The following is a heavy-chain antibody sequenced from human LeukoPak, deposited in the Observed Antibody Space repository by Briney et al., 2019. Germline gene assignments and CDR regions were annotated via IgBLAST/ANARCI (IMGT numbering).Heavy chain of an antibody. CDR2: ISAYNGKT. J-gene: IGHJ5*02. Sequence: PGASVKVSCKASGYTFTRYAISWVRQAPGLGLEWRGWISAYNGKTQYAQKLQGRVTMTTDTSTSTAYMELRSLRSDDTAVYYCARDVTYYDILTGYYKWFDPWGQGTLVTVSS. V-gene: IGHV1-18*01. CDR1: GYTFTRYA. D-gene: IGHD3-9*01. CDR3: ARDVTYYDILTGYYKWFDP.